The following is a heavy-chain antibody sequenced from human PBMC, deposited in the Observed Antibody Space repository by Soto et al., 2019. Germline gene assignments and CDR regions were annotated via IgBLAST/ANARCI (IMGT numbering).Heavy chain of an antibody. CDR1: GFSFSSNW. CDR2: INQDGSEK. Sequence: GSLRLSCTASGFSFSSNWMSWVRQAPGKGPEWVANINQDGSEKYCADSVKGRFTISRDNAKNSLYLQMDSLRVEDTALYYCFNVAFGYWGRGTLVTV. J-gene: IGHJ4*02. CDR3: FNVAFGY. V-gene: IGHV3-7*01.